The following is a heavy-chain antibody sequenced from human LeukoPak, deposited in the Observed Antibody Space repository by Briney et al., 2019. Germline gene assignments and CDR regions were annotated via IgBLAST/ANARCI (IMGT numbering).Heavy chain of an antibody. Sequence: SETLSLTCTVSGGSISSYYWSWIRQPPGKGLEWIGYDYYSGSSNYNPSLKSRVTISVDTSKNQFSLKMSSVTAADTAVYYCARDLKLDGSSGYYAFDIWGQGTMVTVSS. CDR2: DYYSGSS. CDR1: GGSISSYY. J-gene: IGHJ3*02. CDR3: ARDLKLDGSSGYYAFDI. V-gene: IGHV4-59*01. D-gene: IGHD3-22*01.